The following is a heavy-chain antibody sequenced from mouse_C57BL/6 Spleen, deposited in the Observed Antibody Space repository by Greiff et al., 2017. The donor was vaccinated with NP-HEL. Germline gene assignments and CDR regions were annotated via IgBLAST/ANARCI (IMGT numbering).Heavy chain of an antibody. CDR3: ARGGLGAMDY. Sequence: AQLQQPGAELVRPGSSVKLSCKASGYTFTSYWMDWVKQRPGQGLEWIGNIYPSDSETHYNQKFKDKATLTVDKSSSTAYMQLSSLTSEDSAVYYCARGGLGAMDYWGQGTSVTVSS. CDR1: GYTFTSYW. CDR2: IYPSDSET. J-gene: IGHJ4*01. D-gene: IGHD4-1*01. V-gene: IGHV1-61*01.